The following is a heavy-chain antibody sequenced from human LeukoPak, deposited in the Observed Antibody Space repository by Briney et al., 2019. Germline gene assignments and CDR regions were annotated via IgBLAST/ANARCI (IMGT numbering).Heavy chain of an antibody. V-gene: IGHV1-2*02. Sequence: ASVKVSCKASGYTFACYYMHWVRQAPGQGLEWMGWINPNSGGTNYAQKFQGRVTMTRDTSISTAYMELSRLRSDDTAVYYCARDLFVANWNLDYWGQGTLVTVSS. J-gene: IGHJ4*02. D-gene: IGHD1-1*01. CDR2: INPNSGGT. CDR3: ARDLFVANWNLDY. CDR1: GYTFACYY.